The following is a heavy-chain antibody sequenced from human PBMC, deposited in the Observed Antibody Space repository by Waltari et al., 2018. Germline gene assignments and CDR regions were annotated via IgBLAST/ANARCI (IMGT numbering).Heavy chain of an antibody. D-gene: IGHD3-22*01. Sequence: EVQLLESGGGLVQPGGSLRLSCAASGFTFSSYAMSWVRQAPGKGLVWVSTITASGGDKYYADSVKGRFTSSRDNSKNTLHLEINSLRAEDTALYYCAKGDWGDKYESSAYYYDYWGQGTLVTVSS. CDR1: GFTFSSYA. J-gene: IGHJ4*02. CDR2: ITASGGDK. CDR3: AKGDWGDKYESSAYYYDY. V-gene: IGHV3-23*01.